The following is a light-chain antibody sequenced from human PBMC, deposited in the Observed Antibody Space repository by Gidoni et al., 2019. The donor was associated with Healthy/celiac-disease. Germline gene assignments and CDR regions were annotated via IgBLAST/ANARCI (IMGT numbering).Light chain of an antibody. V-gene: IGKV3-11*01. Sequence: EIVLTQSPATLSLSPGERATLSGRASQSVSSYLAWYQQKPGQAPRLLIYDASNRATGIPARFSGSGSGTDFTLTISSLEPEDFAVYYCQQRSNWGWTFGQGTKVEIK. CDR2: DAS. CDR1: QSVSSY. J-gene: IGKJ1*01. CDR3: QQRSNWGWT.